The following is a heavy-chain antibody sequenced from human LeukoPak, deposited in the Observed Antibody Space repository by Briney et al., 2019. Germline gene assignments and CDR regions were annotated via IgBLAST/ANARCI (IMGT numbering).Heavy chain of an antibody. V-gene: IGHV3-23*01. J-gene: IGHJ4*02. Sequence: GGSLRLSCAASGFTFSSYAMSWVRQAPGKGLEWVSIISGSDYTTYYVDSVKGRFTISRDNSKNTLYLQMNSLRAEDTAVYYCARATTYDILTGYFDYWGQGTLVTVSS. CDR2: ISGSDYTT. CDR1: GFTFSSYA. CDR3: ARATTYDILTGYFDY. D-gene: IGHD3-9*01.